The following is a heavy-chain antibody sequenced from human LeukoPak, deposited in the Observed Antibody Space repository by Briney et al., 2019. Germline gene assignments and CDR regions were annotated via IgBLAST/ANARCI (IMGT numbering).Heavy chain of an antibody. CDR3: ARERPWQLGDYYYYYMDV. D-gene: IGHD6-6*01. CDR1: GGSISSYY. CDR2: IDTSGNT. J-gene: IGHJ6*03. Sequence: SETLCVTCIVSGGSISSYYLGWIRQAAGKGLEWIGRIDTSGNTNYNPTLKGRVTISVDTSKNHFSMKLSSVNAADTAVYYCARERPWQLGDYYYYYMDVWGKGTTVTVSS. V-gene: IGHV4-4*07.